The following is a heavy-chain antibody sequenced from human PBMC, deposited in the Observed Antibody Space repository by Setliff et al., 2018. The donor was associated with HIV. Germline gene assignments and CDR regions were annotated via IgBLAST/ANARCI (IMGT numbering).Heavy chain of an antibody. J-gene: IGHJ3*02. CDR2: IYTSGRT. V-gene: IGHV4-61*09. Sequence: PSEPLSLTCTVSGGSLSRGSYYWSWIRQPAGKGLEWIGHIYTSGRTNHNTSLKSRVTISIDTSKNQFSLKLRSLTAANTAAYYCARRKSGSYFDALVIWCPGTMGTVSS. CDR1: GGSLSRGSYY. D-gene: IGHD1-26*01. CDR3: ARRKSGSYFDALVI.